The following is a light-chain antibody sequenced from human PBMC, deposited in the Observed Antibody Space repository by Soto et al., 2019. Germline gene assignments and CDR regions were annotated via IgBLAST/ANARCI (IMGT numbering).Light chain of an antibody. CDR2: GAS. J-gene: IGKJ5*01. Sequence: EIVLTQSPGTLSFSPGERATLSCRASESVTSRYLAWYQQKGGQAPRLLIYGASIRATGIPDRFSGSGSGTDFTLTINRLEPEDFAVYYCQHRTNWPPAISFGQGTRLEIK. CDR3: QHRTNWPPAIS. CDR1: ESVTSRY. V-gene: IGKV3D-20*02.